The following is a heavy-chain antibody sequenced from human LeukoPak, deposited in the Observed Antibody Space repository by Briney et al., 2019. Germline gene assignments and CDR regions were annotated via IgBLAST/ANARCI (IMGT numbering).Heavy chain of an antibody. Sequence: SETLSLTCTVSGVSISSSSYYWGWIRQPPGKGLEWIGSIYYSGSTYYNPSLKSRVTISVDTSKNQFSLKLSSVTAADTAVYYCARVRIVVVPAAMGGLWDYWGQGTLVTVSS. J-gene: IGHJ4*02. CDR2: IYYSGST. D-gene: IGHD2-2*01. V-gene: IGHV4-39*07. CDR3: ARVRIVVVPAAMGGLWDY. CDR1: GVSISSSSYY.